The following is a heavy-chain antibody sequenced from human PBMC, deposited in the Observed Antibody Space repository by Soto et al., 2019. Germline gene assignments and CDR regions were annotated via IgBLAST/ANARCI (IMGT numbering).Heavy chain of an antibody. V-gene: IGHV1-2*02. Sequence: ASVKVSCKASGYTFTGYYMHWVRQAPGQGLEWMGWINPNSGGTNNAQKFQGRVTMTRDTSISTAYMELSRLRSDDTAVYYCASLKSTTTGPFDYWGQGSLVTFSS. CDR3: ASLKSTTTGPFDY. D-gene: IGHD1-1*01. J-gene: IGHJ4*02. CDR1: GYTFTGYY. CDR2: INPNSGGT.